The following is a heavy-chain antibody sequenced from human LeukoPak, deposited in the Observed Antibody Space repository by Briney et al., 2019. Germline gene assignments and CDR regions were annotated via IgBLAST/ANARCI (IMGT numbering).Heavy chain of an antibody. CDR3: ATGGSEYRSDWFDS. J-gene: IGHJ5*01. V-gene: IGHV3-48*01. D-gene: IGHD5-18*01. CDR1: GFRFSSYD. CDR2: LTRTSSAT. Sequence: GGSLRLSCVGSGFRFSSYDMNWVRQAPGRGLEWLSYLTRTSSATWYADSVKGRFTIFRDNAKSSLYLQMNSLRVEDTAVYYCATGGSEYRSDWFDSWGQGTPVNVAS.